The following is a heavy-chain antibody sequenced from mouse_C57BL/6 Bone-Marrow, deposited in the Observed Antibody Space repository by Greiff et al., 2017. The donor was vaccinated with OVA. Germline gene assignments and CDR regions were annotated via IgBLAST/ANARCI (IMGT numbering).Heavy chain of an antibody. D-gene: IGHD2-14*01. CDR3: ARQGGNYRAWFAY. V-gene: IGHV5-12*01. Sequence: EVKLVESGGGLVQPGGSLKLSCAASGFTFSDYYMYWVRPTPEKRLEWVAYISNGGGSTYYPDTVKGRFTISRDNAKNTLYLQMSRLKSEDTAMYYCARQGGNYRAWFAYWGQGTLVTVSA. J-gene: IGHJ3*01. CDR1: GFTFSDYY. CDR2: ISNGGGST.